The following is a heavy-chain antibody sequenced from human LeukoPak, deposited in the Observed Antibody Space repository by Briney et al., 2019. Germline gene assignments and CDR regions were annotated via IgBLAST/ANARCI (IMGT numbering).Heavy chain of an antibody. CDR3: ARAGDIAVVPALNWFDP. CDR2: IYYSGST. CDR1: GGSISSGDYY. D-gene: IGHD2-2*01. V-gene: IGHV4-30-4*08. J-gene: IGHJ5*02. Sequence: SETLSLTCTVSGGSISSGDYYWSWIGQPPGKGLEWIGYIYYSGSTYYNPSLKSRVTISVDTSKNQFSLKLSSVTAADTAVYYCARAGDIAVVPALNWFDPWGQGTLVTVSS.